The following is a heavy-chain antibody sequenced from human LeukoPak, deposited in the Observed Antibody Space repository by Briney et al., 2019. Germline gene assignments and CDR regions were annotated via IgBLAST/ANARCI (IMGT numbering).Heavy chain of an antibody. D-gene: IGHD1-26*01. V-gene: IGHV3-23*01. CDR2: ISGSGGTT. Sequence: PGGSLRLSCAASGFTFSSYGMSWVRQAPGKGLEWVSAISGSGGTTYYADSVKGRFTISRDNSMNTLYLQMNSLRAEDTAVYSCVKDRLGALLYFDSWGQGTLVTVSS. CDR1: GFTFSSYG. CDR3: VKDRLGALLYFDS. J-gene: IGHJ4*02.